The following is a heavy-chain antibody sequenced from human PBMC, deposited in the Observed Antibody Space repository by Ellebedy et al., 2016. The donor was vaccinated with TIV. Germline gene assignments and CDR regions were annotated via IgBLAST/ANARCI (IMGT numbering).Heavy chain of an antibody. J-gene: IGHJ4*02. CDR1: GFIFTYYS. D-gene: IGHD5-12*01. CDR2: ITVISSTI. V-gene: IGHV3-48*02. CDR3: ARGGYGDY. Sequence: GESLKISCATSGFIFTYYSMTWVRQAPGKGLEWVSYITVISSTIYYADSVKGRFTISRDNAKNSLYLQMNSLRDEDTAVYYCARGGYGDYWGQGTLVTVSS.